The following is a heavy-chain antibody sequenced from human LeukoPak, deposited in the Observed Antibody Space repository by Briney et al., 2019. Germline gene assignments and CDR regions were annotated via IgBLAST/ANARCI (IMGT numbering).Heavy chain of an antibody. CDR1: GFTFSSYS. V-gene: IGHV3-23*01. CDR2: ISSSGGAT. J-gene: IGHJ4*02. D-gene: IGHD3-10*01. CDR3: ASAAMVRGVDYFDY. Sequence: SGGSLRLSCAASGFTFSSYSMSWARQAPGKGLEWVSVISSSGGATYYADSVKGRFTISRDNSKNTPYLQMNSLRVEDTAIYYCASAAMVRGVDYFDYWGQGTLVTVSA.